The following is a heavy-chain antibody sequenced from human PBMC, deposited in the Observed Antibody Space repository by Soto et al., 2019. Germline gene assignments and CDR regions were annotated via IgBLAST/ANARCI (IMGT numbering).Heavy chain of an antibody. CDR1: GGYFSGYY. V-gene: IGHV4-34*01. J-gene: IGHJ5*02. D-gene: IGHD3-10*01. CDR3: ASGFTMVRGVTTKRYTWFDP. Sequence: SETLSLTCAVYGGYFSGYYWSWISQPPGKELEWNREINHSGSTNYNPSLKSRVTISVDTSKNQFSLKLSSVTAADTAVYYCASGFTMVRGVTTKRYTWFDPWSQGTLVTVSS. CDR2: INHSGST.